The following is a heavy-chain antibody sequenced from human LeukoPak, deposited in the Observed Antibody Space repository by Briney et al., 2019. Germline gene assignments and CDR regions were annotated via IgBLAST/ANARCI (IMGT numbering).Heavy chain of an antibody. V-gene: IGHV3-73*01. CDR1: GFTFSGSA. D-gene: IGHD6-19*01. CDR3: LYSSGWYSEYFQH. CDR2: IRSKANSYAT. Sequence: PGGSLRLSCAASGFTFSGSAMHWVRQASGKGLEWVGRIRSKANSYATAYAASVKGRFTISRDDSKNTAYLQMSSLKTEDTAVYYCLYSSGWYSEYFQHWGQGTLVTVSS. J-gene: IGHJ1*01.